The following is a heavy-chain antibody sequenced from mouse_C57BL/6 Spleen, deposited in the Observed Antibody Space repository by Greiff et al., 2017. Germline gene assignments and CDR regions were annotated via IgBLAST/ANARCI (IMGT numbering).Heavy chain of an antibody. V-gene: IGHV1-50*01. J-gene: IGHJ4*01. CDR1: GYTFTSYW. D-gene: IGHD1-1*01. CDR3: ARYDTTVPYAMDY. CDR2: IDPSDSYT. Sequence: QVQLQQPGAELVKPGASVKLSCKASGYTFTSYWMQWVKQRPGQGLEWIGEIDPSDSYTNYTQKFKGKATLTVDTSSSTAYMQLSSLTSEDSAVYYCARYDTTVPYAMDYWGQGTSVTVSS.